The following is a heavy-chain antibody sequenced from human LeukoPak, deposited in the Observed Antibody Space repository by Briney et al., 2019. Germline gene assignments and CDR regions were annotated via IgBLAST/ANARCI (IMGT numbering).Heavy chain of an antibody. CDR3: AREDTEAGGSYYYYYGMDV. D-gene: IGHD1-26*01. CDR2: IKQDGSEK. CDR1: GFTFSSYW. Sequence: GGSLRLSCAASGFTFSSYWMSWVRQAPGKGLEWVANIKQDGSEKYYVDSVKGRFTISRDNAKNSLYLQMNSLRAEDTAVYYCAREDTEAGGSYYYYYGMDVRGQGTTVTVSS. J-gene: IGHJ6*02. V-gene: IGHV3-7*01.